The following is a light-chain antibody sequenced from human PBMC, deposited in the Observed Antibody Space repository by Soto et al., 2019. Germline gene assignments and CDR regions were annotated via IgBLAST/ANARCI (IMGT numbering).Light chain of an antibody. CDR2: GAS. CDR1: QSVSSSY. CDR3: QQYGSSPYT. V-gene: IGKV3-20*01. Sequence: EIVLTQSPGTLSLSPGERATLSCRGSQSVSSSYLAWYQQKPGQAPRLLIYGASSRATGIPDRFSGSGSGTDFTLTISRLEPEEFAVYYCQQYGSSPYTFGQGTKLEIK. J-gene: IGKJ2*01.